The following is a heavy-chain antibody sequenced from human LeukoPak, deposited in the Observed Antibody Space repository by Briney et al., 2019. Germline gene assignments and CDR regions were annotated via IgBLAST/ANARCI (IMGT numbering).Heavy chain of an antibody. CDR2: MYYNGNT. V-gene: IGHV4-59*12. Sequence: SETLSLTCTVSGGSISGYYWTWIRQPPGKGLEWIGYMYYNGNTNYNPSLKSRVTISVDTSKNQFSLRLSSVTAADTALYYCARTGGSFYFYYYMDVWGKGTTVTVSS. CDR1: GGSISGYY. D-gene: IGHD1-26*01. J-gene: IGHJ6*03. CDR3: ARTGGSFYFYYYMDV.